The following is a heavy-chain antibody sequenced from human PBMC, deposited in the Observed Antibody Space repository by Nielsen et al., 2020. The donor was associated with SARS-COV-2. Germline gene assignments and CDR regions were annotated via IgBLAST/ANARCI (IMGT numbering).Heavy chain of an antibody. CDR1: GFTFSSYS. D-gene: IGHD4-11*01. CDR3: ARGGNSWYY. CDR2: INPDGSQE. V-gene: IGHV3-7*01. Sequence: GGSLRLSCAASGFTFSSYSMNWVRQAPGKRLEWVATINPDGSQEFYVDSVKGRLTISRDNARNSLDLHMNSLRDEDTAVYYCARGGNSWYYGGQGTLVTVSS. J-gene: IGHJ4*02.